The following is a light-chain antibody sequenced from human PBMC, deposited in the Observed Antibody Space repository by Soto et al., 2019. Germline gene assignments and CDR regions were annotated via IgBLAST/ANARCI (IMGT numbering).Light chain of an antibody. CDR2: DNG. V-gene: IGLV1-51*01. Sequence: QSVLTQPPSVSAAPGQKVTISCSGSSSNIGNNPVSWYQQVPGTAPKLLIYDNGKRPSGIPDRFSGSKSGTSATLGVTGLQTGDEAEYYCGTWDSSLSAGLFGGGTKLTVL. J-gene: IGLJ2*01. CDR3: GTWDSSLSAGL. CDR1: SSNIGNNP.